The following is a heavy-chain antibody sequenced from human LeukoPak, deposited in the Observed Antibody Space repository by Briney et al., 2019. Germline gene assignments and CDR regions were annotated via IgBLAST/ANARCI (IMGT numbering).Heavy chain of an antibody. V-gene: IGHV3-48*03. J-gene: IGHJ4*02. CDR1: GFTFSSYE. CDR2: ISRSGSTI. D-gene: IGHD3-9*01. Sequence: GGSLRLSCAASGFTFSSYEMNWVRQAPGKGLEWVSYISRSGSTIYYADSVGFRFTISRDNAKTSRFLQMNSLRVEYTAVYYCAREANSDWSPYYFDYWGQGTLATVSS. CDR3: AREANSDWSPYYFDY.